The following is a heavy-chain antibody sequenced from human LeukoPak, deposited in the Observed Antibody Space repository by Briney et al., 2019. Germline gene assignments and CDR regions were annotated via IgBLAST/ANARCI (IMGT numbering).Heavy chain of an antibody. Sequence: GGSLRLSCAASGFTFSSYWMHWVRQAPGKGLVLVSRINSDGSSTSYADSVKGRFTISRDNAKNTLYLQMNSLRAEDTAVYYCARESYDYVWGSYRYFDYWGQGTLVTVSS. CDR1: GFTFSSYW. V-gene: IGHV3-74*01. J-gene: IGHJ4*02. CDR2: INSDGSST. CDR3: ARESYDYVWGSYRYFDY. D-gene: IGHD3-16*02.